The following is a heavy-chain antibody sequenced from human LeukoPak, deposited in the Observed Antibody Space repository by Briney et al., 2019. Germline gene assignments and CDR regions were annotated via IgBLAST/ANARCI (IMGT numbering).Heavy chain of an antibody. Sequence: PSETLSLTCAVYGGSFSGYYWSWIRQPPGKGLEWIGEINHSGSTNYSPSLKSRVTISVDTSKNQFSLKLSSVTAADTAVYYCARVYDSSGYSHDAFDIWGQGTMVTVSS. CDR1: GGSFSGYY. D-gene: IGHD3-22*01. CDR3: ARVYDSSGYSHDAFDI. J-gene: IGHJ3*02. CDR2: INHSGST. V-gene: IGHV4-34*01.